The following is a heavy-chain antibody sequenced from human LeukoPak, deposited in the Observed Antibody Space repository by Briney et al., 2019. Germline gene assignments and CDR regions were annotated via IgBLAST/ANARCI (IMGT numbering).Heavy chain of an antibody. J-gene: IGHJ4*02. CDR1: GFIFSDYV. CDR2: IRYDGSHK. Sequence: PGGSLRLSCAASGFIFSDYVMNWLRQAPGRGLEWVAYIRYDGSHKYYIDSVKGRFTISRDNSKNTLYLQMNSLRPEDTAVYYCAKFGHGYHSDSWGQGTLVTVSS. CDR3: AKFGHGYHSDS. V-gene: IGHV3-30*02. D-gene: IGHD3-16*01.